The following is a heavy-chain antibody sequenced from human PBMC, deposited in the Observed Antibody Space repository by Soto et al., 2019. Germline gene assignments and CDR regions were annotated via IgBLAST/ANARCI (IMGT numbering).Heavy chain of an antibody. V-gene: IGHV3-23*04. D-gene: IGHD3-16*01. CDR2: ISGSGGGT. Sequence: EVQVVESGGGLVQPGGSLRLSCATSKFTFSAYAMTWVRQAPGEGLEWVSSISGSGGGTSYADSVKGRFSISRDNSKHTLYLRMNCLRVEDTAVYYCTRDPNVDHIGAFDFLRQAIVVTVSS. CDR3: TRDPNVDHIGAFDF. CDR1: KFTFSAYA. J-gene: IGHJ3*01.